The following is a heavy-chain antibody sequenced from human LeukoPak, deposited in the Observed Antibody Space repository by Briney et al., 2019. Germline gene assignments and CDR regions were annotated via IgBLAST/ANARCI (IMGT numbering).Heavy chain of an antibody. D-gene: IGHD2-15*01. Sequence: SETLSLTCAVYGGSFSGYYWSWIRQPPGKGLEWIGEINHSGSTNYNPSLKSRVTMSVDTSKNQFSLKLSSVTAADTAVYYCARRGGSWSNWFDPWGQGTLVTVSS. J-gene: IGHJ5*02. CDR3: ARRGGSWSNWFDP. CDR2: INHSGST. V-gene: IGHV4-34*01. CDR1: GGSFSGYY.